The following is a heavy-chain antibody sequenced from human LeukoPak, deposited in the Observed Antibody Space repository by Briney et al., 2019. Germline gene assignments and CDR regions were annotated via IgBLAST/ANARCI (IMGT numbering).Heavy chain of an antibody. CDR1: GGSISSYY. CDR3: ARVDGRYYYGSGSYSLALDAFDI. Sequence: SETLSLTCTVSGGSISSYYWSWIRQPPGKGLEWIGYMYYSGSTNYNPSLKSRVTISVDTSKNQFSLKLSSVTAADTAVYYCARVDGRYYYGSGSYSLALDAFDIWGQGTMVTVSS. CDR2: MYYSGST. D-gene: IGHD3-10*01. J-gene: IGHJ3*02. V-gene: IGHV4-59*01.